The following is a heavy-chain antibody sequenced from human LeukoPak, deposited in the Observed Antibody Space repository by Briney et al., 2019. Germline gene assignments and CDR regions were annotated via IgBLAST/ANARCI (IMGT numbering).Heavy chain of an antibody. Sequence: GGSLRLSCAASGFSFSSYWMHWVRQAPGKGLVWVSRINSDGSSTSYADSVKGRFTISRDNAKNTLYLQMNSLRAEDTAVYYCASFSVVPAANPWGQGTLVTVSS. J-gene: IGHJ5*02. V-gene: IGHV3-74*01. CDR3: ASFSVVPAANP. D-gene: IGHD2-2*01. CDR2: INSDGSST. CDR1: GFSFSSYW.